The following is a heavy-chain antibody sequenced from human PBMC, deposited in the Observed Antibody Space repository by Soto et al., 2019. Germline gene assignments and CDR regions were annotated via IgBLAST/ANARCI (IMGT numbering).Heavy chain of an antibody. J-gene: IGHJ4*02. CDR3: ARASASSNRGGVVIT. D-gene: IGHD3-10*01. Sequence: QVQLQESGPGLVKPSGTLSLTCALSGASIITDNWWSWVRQPPGKEMEWIGEIYHSGNTNFNPSVRGGVSIWVDPSKIWFSLRVSCVTAADTAIYYCARASASSNRGGVVITGGKGTRVPVPS. CDR1: GASIITDNW. V-gene: IGHV4-4*02. CDR2: IYHSGNT.